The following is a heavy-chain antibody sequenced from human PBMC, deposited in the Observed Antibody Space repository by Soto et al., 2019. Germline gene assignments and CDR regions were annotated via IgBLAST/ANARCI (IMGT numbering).Heavy chain of an antibody. J-gene: IGHJ6*02. D-gene: IGHD1-1*01. CDR3: AIRRDHLDPYGIDV. CDR2: INAGNGNT. CDR1: GYTFTSYA. Sequence: QVQLVQSGAEEKKPGASVKVSCKASGYTFTSYAIPWVRQAPGQRLEWMGWINAGNGNTKYSQKFQGRGTITRDTTASAADMDPSNLRSGDTAVDFWAIRRDHLDPYGIDVWGQGTKVTV. V-gene: IGHV1-3*05.